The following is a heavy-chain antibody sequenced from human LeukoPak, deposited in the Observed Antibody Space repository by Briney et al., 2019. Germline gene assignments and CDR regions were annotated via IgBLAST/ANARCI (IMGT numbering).Heavy chain of an antibody. CDR2: IRYDGSNK. D-gene: IGHD6-6*01. Sequence: GGSLRLSCAASGFTFSSYGMHWVRQAPGKGLEWVAFIRYDGSNKYYADSVKGRFTISRDNSKNTLYLQMNSLRAEDTAVYYCARDEGGEQLVKLDYWGQGTLVTVSS. V-gene: IGHV3-30*02. J-gene: IGHJ4*02. CDR3: ARDEGGEQLVKLDY. CDR1: GFTFSSYG.